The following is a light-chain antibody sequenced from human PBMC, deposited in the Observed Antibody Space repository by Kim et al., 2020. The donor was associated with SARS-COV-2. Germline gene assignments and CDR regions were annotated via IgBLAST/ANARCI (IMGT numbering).Light chain of an antibody. CDR1: QSVRSS. CDR3: QQYYTWSALT. CDR2: DAS. Sequence: SPGERAALSCRAGQSVRSSLAWYQQRPGQAPRLLIYDASIRATGVPAMFTGSGSGTEFTLTISSLQSEDFAVYFCQQYYTWSALTFGGGTKVDIK. V-gene: IGKV3D-15*01. J-gene: IGKJ4*01.